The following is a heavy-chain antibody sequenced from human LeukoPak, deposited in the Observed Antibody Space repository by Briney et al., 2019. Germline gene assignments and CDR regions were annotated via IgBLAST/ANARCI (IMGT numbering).Heavy chain of an antibody. D-gene: IGHD5/OR15-5a*01. Sequence: ASVKVSCKVSGYTLTELSMHWVRQAPGQGLEWMGGIIPIFGTANYAQKFQGRVTITADESTSTAYMELSSLRSEDTAVYYCARDRLGGVYDSLGYYFDYWGQGTLVTVSS. V-gene: IGHV1-69*13. CDR1: GYTLTELS. CDR3: ARDRLGGVYDSLGYYFDY. CDR2: IIPIFGTA. J-gene: IGHJ4*02.